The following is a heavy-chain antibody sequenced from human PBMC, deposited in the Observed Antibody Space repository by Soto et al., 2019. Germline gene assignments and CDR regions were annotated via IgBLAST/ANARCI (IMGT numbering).Heavy chain of an antibody. CDR3: AMGLAAGGPFDY. J-gene: IGHJ4*02. D-gene: IGHD6-13*01. V-gene: IGHV3-23*01. Sequence: EVQLLESGGGLVQPGGSLRLSCAASGFTFSRSAMSWVRQAPGKGLEWLSAISGSGGTPFYADSVKGRSTISRDNSKNTLYLQMNSVRAGDPAVYHCAMGLAAGGPFDYWGQVTLVTVS. CDR2: ISGSGGTP. CDR1: GFTFSRSA.